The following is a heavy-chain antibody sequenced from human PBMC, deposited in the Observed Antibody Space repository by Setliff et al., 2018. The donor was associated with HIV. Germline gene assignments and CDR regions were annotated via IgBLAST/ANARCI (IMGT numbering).Heavy chain of an antibody. CDR3: AIIRVNGSPY. J-gene: IGHJ4*02. D-gene: IGHD3-10*01. V-gene: IGHV3-11*04. CDR1: GFSFSDYY. Sequence: PGGSLRLSCAASGFSFSDYYMTWVRQAPGRGLEWVSYITSSGTTTLYGDSMGGRFTASRDNAESSMYLQMNNLRAEDTAVYYCAIIRVNGSPYWGQGTPVTVSS. CDR2: ITSSGTTT.